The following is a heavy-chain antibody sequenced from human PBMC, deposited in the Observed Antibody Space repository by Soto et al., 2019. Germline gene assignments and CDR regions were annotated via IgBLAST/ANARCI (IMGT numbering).Heavy chain of an antibody. CDR2: ISGSGGSP. D-gene: IGHD2-15*01. CDR1: GFTFSGHT. Sequence: PGGSLRLSCAASGFTFSGHTMSWVRQAPGKGLEWVSAISGSGGSPSYADSVQGRFTISRDNPKNTLYLQMSSLRVEDTAIYYCAKARCTSNTCYVHDHWGQGTLVTVSS. J-gene: IGHJ5*02. V-gene: IGHV3-23*01. CDR3: AKARCTSNTCYVHDH.